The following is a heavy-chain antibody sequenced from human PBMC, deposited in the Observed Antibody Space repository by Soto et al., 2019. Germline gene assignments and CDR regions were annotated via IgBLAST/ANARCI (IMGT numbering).Heavy chain of an antibody. CDR3: ARGLESGSLYNWFDP. V-gene: IGHV4-34*01. D-gene: IGHD1-26*01. CDR2: INHSGST. CDR1: GGSFSCYY. Sequence: SETLSLTCAVYGGSFSCYYWSWIRQPPGKGLEWIGEINHSGSTNYNPSLKSRVTISVDTSKNQFSLKLSSVTAADTAVYYCARGLESGSLYNWFDPWGQGTLVTVSS. J-gene: IGHJ5*02.